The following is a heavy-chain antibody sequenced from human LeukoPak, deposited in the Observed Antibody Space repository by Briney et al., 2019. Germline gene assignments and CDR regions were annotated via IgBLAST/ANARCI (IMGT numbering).Heavy chain of an antibody. D-gene: IGHD6-19*01. CDR3: ARAGYSSGWYVNY. CDR1: AGSISSGGYY. V-gene: IGHV4-30-2*01. CDR2: IYHSGST. Sequence: SETLSLTCTVSAGSISSGGYYWSWIRQPPGKGLEWIGYIYHSGSTYYNPSLKSRVTISVDTSKNQFSLKLSSVTAADTAVYYCARAGYSSGWYVNYWGQGTLVTVSS. J-gene: IGHJ4*02.